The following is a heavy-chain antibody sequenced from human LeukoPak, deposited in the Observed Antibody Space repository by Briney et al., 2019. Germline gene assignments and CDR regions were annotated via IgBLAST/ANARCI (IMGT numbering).Heavy chain of an antibody. CDR3: ARTPYYYGSGSFGVEGWFDP. V-gene: IGHV1-2*02. J-gene: IGHJ5*02. CDR1: GYTFTVYY. Sequence: ASVTVSCTASGYTFTVYYMHWVRQAPGQGREWIGWINPNSGGTNYAQKFQGRVPMTRDTSISTAYMELSRLRSDDTAVYYCARTPYYYGSGSFGVEGWFDPWGQGTLVTVSS. CDR2: INPNSGGT. D-gene: IGHD3-10*01.